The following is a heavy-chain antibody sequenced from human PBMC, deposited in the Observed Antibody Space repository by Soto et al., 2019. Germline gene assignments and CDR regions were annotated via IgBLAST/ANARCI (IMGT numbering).Heavy chain of an antibody. J-gene: IGHJ4*02. CDR1: GVTFSSYS. CDR3: ALTGSGFLDY. D-gene: IGHD3-22*01. Sequence: PGGSLILSCAASGVTFSSYSMNWVRQAPGKGLEWVSSISSSSSYIYYADSVKGRFTISRDNAKNSLYLQMNSLRAEDTAVYYCALTGSGFLDYWGQGTLVTVSS. V-gene: IGHV3-21*01. CDR2: ISSSSSYI.